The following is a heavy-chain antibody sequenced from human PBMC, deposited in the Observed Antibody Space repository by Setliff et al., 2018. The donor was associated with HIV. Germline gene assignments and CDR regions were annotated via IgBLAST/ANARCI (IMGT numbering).Heavy chain of an antibody. CDR1: GFSFSSYA. CDR3: AKQRYYDGNDGFDV. CDR2: IFHDGSNK. J-gene: IGHJ3*01. D-gene: IGHD3-3*01. V-gene: IGHV3-33*06. Sequence: GSLRLSCAASGFSFSSYAMHWVRQTPGKGLEWVAIIFHDGSNKYYADSVKGRFTISRDNSKNTLYLQMNSLRAEDTAVYYCAKQRYYDGNDGFDVWGQGTMVTVSS.